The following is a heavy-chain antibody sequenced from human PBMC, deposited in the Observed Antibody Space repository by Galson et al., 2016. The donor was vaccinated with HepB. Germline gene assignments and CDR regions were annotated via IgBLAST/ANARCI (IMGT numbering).Heavy chain of an antibody. CDR1: GFTFSDYS. CDR3: VKDPPVPWTVITTVDIFDI. Sequence: SLRLSCAASGFTFSDYSMNWVRQAPGKGLEWVSHISGGGDATFYADSVKGRFTVSRDNPKNTLYLQLNSLRVGDTAIYYCVKDPPVPWTVITTVDIFDIWGQGTMVTVSS. D-gene: IGHD3-22*01. J-gene: IGHJ3*02. V-gene: IGHV3-23*01. CDR2: ISGGGDAT.